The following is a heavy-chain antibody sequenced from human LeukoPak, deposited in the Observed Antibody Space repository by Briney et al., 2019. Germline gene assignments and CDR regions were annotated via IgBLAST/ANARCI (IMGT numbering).Heavy chain of an antibody. D-gene: IGHD5-12*01. CDR2: IYYSGST. CDR1: GGSISSSSYY. J-gene: IGHJ3*02. V-gene: IGHV4-61*05. CDR3: ARYSGYDYAFDI. Sequence: SETLSLTCTVSGGSISSSSYYWGWIRQPPGKGLEWIGYIYYSGSTNYNPSLKSRVTISVDTSKNQFSLKLSSVTAADTAVYYCARYSGYDYAFDIWGQGTMVTVSS.